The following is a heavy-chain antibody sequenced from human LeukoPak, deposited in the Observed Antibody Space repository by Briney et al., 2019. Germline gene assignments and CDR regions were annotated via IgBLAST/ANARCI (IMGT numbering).Heavy chain of an antibody. J-gene: IGHJ4*02. D-gene: IGHD6-13*01. CDR1: GYTLTELS. V-gene: IGHV1-24*01. CDR3: ATGPRYSSSWEVPLDY. Sequence: ASVKVSCKVSGYTLTELSMHWVRQAPGKGLEWMGGFDPEDGETIYAQKFQGRVTMTEDTSTDTAYMELSSLRSEDTAVYYCATGPRYSSSWEVPLDYWGQGTLVTVSS. CDR2: FDPEDGET.